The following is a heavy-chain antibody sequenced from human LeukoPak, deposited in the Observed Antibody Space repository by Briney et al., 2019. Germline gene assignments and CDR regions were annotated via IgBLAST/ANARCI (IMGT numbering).Heavy chain of an antibody. CDR2: IIPIFGTA. Sequence: GSSVKVSCKASGGTYISYAISWVRQAPGQGLEWMGGIIPIFGTANYAQKFQGRVTHTTHESTRTAYMELSSLRSEDTAVYYCARGRVPGTMIVVVRNYYMDVWGKGTTVTVSS. J-gene: IGHJ6*03. CDR3: ARGRVPGTMIVVVRNYYMDV. V-gene: IGHV1-69*05. CDR1: GGTYISYA. D-gene: IGHD3-22*01.